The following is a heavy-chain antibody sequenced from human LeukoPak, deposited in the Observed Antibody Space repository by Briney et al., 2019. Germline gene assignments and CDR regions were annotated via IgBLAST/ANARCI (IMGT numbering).Heavy chain of an antibody. CDR2: MNPNSGNT. J-gene: IGHJ5*02. V-gene: IGHV1-8*03. CDR3: ARDYRGYYDFWSSYHNWFDP. D-gene: IGHD3-3*01. Sequence: ASVKVSCKASGYTFTSYDINWVRQATGQGLEWMGWMNPNSGNTGYAQKFQGRVTITRNTSISTAYMELSSLRSEDTAVYYCARDYRGYYDFWSSYHNWFDPWGQGTLVAVSS. CDR1: GYTFTSYD.